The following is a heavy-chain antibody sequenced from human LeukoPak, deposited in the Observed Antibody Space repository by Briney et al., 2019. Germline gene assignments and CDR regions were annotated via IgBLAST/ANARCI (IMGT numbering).Heavy chain of an antibody. J-gene: IGHJ4*02. CDR2: ISSSGSTI. CDR3: ARDAYSSGWVDYFDY. V-gene: IGHV3-48*03. D-gene: IGHD6-19*01. CDR1: GFTFSSYE. Sequence: GGSLRLSCAASGFTFSSYEMNWVRQAPGKGLGLVSYISSSGSTIYYADSVKGRFTISRDNAKNSLYLQMNSLRAEDTAVYYCARDAYSSGWVDYFDYWGQGTLVTVSS.